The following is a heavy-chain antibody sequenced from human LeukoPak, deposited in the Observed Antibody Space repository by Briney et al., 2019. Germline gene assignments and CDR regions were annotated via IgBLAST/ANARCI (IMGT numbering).Heavy chain of an antibody. CDR3: AKEDSSGYLFDY. CDR1: GFTFSSYG. J-gene: IGHJ4*02. V-gene: IGHV3-30*02. D-gene: IGHD3-22*01. Sequence: PGGSLRLSCAASGFTFSSYGMHWVRQAPGKGLEWVAFIRHDGSNKYYADSVKGRFTISRDNSKNTLYLQMNSLRAEDTAVYYCAKEDSSGYLFDYWGQGTLVTVSS. CDR2: IRHDGSNK.